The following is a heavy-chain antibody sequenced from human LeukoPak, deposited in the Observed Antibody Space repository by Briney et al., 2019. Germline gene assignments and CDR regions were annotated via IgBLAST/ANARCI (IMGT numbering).Heavy chain of an antibody. D-gene: IGHD2-21*02. Sequence: GGSLRLSCAASGFTFSSYAMSWVRQAPGKGLEWVSAISGSGGSTYYADSVKGRFTISRDNSKNTLYLQMNSLRAEDTAVYYCAKVAARGAHIVVVTAIFDYWGQGTLVTVSS. V-gene: IGHV3-23*01. CDR1: GFTFSSYA. CDR2: ISGSGGST. J-gene: IGHJ4*02. CDR3: AKVAARGAHIVVVTAIFDY.